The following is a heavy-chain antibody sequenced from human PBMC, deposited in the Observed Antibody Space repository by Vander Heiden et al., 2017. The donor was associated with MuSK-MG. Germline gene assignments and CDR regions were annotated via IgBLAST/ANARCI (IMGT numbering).Heavy chain of an antibody. D-gene: IGHD3-10*01. V-gene: IGHV3-13*04. J-gene: IGHJ6*03. CDR2: IGAAGDT. CDR1: GFTFSSYA. CDR3: ARGVRGEAGRDYYYYYMDV. Sequence: EVQLVESGGGLVQPGGSLRLSCAASGFTFSSYAMHWVRQPTGRGLEWVSAIGAAGDTYYPCSGKGRFIISRENAKNSLYLQMNSLRVGDTAVYYCARGVRGEAGRDYYYYYMDVWGKGTTVTVSS.